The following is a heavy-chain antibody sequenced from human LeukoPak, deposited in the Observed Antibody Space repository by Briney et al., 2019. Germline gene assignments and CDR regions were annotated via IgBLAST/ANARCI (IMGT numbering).Heavy chain of an antibody. CDR3: ANPPGIAAAGTGNWFDP. CDR2: IRYDGSNK. D-gene: IGHD6-13*01. V-gene: IGHV3-30*02. J-gene: IGHJ5*02. CDR1: GFTFSSYG. Sequence: QPGGSLRLSCAASGFTFSSYGMHWVRQAPGKGLEWVAFIRYDGSNKYYADSVKGRFTISRDNSKNTLHLQMNSLRAEDTAVYYCANPPGIAAAGTGNWFDPWGQGTLVTVSS.